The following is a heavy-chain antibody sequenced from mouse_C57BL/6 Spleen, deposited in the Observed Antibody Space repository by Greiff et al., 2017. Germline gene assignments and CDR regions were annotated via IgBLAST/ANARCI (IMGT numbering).Heavy chain of an antibody. V-gene: IGHV1-82*01. CDR2: IYPGDGDT. J-gene: IGHJ2*01. CDR1: GYAFSSSW. CDR3: ARSYVSPNFDY. D-gene: IGHD1-1*01. Sequence: QVQLQQSGPELVKPGASVKISCKASGYAFSSSWMNWVKQRPGKGLEWIGRIYPGDGDTNYNGKFKGKATLTADKSSSTAYMQLSSLTSEDSAVYFGARSYVSPNFDYWGQGTTLTVSS.